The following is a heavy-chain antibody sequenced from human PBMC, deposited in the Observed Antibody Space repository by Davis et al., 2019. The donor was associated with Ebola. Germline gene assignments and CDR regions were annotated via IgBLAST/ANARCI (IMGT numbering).Heavy chain of an antibody. CDR1: GFTFDDYA. D-gene: IGHD3-10*01. V-gene: IGHV3-9*01. CDR3: ARAVYYYGSGSYSDYFDY. Sequence: SLRLSCAASGFTFDDYAMHWVRQAPGKGLEWVSGISWNSGSIGYADSVKGRFTISRDNAKNSLYLQMNSLRAEDTAVYYCARAVYYYGSGSYSDYFDYWGQGTLVTVSS. J-gene: IGHJ4*02. CDR2: ISWNSGSI.